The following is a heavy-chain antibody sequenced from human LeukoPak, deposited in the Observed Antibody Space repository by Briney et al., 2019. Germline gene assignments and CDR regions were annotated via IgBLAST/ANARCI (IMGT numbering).Heavy chain of an antibody. CDR2: ITGSGADT. D-gene: IGHD2-21*01. CDR3: AKDSPLIEEAIRWGRNVFDV. CDR1: GFTFSNYA. Sequence: GGSLRLSGAASGFTFSNYAMTWVRQAPGKGLAWVSTITGSGADTYYADSVEGRFTISRDNSKTTLYLHMYSLRAEDTAVYYCAKDSPLIEEAIRWGRNVFDVWGQGTMVAVSS. V-gene: IGHV3-23*01. J-gene: IGHJ3*01.